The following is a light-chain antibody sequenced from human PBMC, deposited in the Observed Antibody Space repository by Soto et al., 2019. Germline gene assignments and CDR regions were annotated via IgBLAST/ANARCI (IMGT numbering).Light chain of an antibody. J-gene: IGKJ1*01. V-gene: IGKV1-8*01. CDR2: AAS. CDR1: QGISSY. Sequence: AIRMTQSPSSLSASTGDRVTITCRASQGISSYLAWYQQKPGKSPKLLIYAASTLQSGVPSRFTGSGSGTDFTLTICCLQSEDFASYYCQQYYSHPRTFGQGTKVEIK. CDR3: QQYYSHPRT.